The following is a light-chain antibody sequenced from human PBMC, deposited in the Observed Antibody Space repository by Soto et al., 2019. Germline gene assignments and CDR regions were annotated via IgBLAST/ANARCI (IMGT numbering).Light chain of an antibody. V-gene: IGLV4-69*01. CDR3: QTWGTGTVV. Sequence: HPVLTQSPSASASLGASVKLTCTLSSGHSSYTIAWHQQQPEKGPRYLMKLNSDGSHYKGDGIPDRFSGSSSGAERYLTISSLQTEDEADYYCQTWGTGTVVFGGGTKLTVL. CDR2: LNSDGSH. CDR1: SGHSSYT. J-gene: IGLJ2*01.